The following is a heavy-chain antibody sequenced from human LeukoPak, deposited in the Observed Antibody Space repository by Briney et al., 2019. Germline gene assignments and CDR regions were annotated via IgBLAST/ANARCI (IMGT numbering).Heavy chain of an antibody. Sequence: SETLSLTCTVSGGSISSGSYYWSWIRQPAGKGLEWIGRIYTSGSTTYNPSLKSRVTISVDTSKNQFSLKLSSVTAADTAVYYCAREVNRYSSSWYVTVSQYYYYYYGMDVWGQGTTVTVSS. V-gene: IGHV4-61*02. CDR1: GGSISSGSYY. J-gene: IGHJ6*02. CDR3: AREVNRYSSSWYVTVSQYYYYYYGMDV. D-gene: IGHD6-13*01. CDR2: IYTSGST.